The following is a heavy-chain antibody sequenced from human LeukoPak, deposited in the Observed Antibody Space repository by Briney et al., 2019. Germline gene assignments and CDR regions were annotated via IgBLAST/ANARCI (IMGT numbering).Heavy chain of an antibody. D-gene: IGHD6-13*01. CDR2: IRYDGSNK. CDR1: GFTFSTYG. J-gene: IGHJ5*02. CDR3: AKDLTGITAA. V-gene: IGHV3-30*02. Sequence: GGSLRLSCAASGFTFSTYGMHWVRQAPGKGPEWVAFIRYDGSNKYYADSVKGRFTISRDNSKNTLYLQMNSLRAEDTAVYYCAKDLTGITAAWGQGTLVTVSS.